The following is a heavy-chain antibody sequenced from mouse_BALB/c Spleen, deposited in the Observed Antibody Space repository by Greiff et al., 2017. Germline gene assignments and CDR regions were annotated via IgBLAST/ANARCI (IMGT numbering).Heavy chain of an antibody. Sequence: EVMLVESGPSLVKPSQTLSLTCSVTGDSITSGYWNWIRKFPGNKLEYMGYISYSGSTYYNPSLKSRISITRDTSKNQYYLQLNSVTTEDTATYYCARYGDSSGYGAMDYWGQGTSVTVSS. D-gene: IGHD3-2*01. J-gene: IGHJ4*01. CDR1: GDSITSGY. CDR2: ISYSGST. CDR3: ARYGDSSGYGAMDY. V-gene: IGHV3-8*02.